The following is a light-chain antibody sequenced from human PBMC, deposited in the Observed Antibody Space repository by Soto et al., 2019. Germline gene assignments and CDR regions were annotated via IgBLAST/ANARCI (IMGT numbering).Light chain of an antibody. V-gene: IGKV3-15*01. J-gene: IGKJ1*01. CDR1: QSVSSN. Sequence: EIVMTQSPATLSVSPGERATLSCRASQSVSSNLAWYQQKPGQAPRLLIYGASTRATGIPARFSGSGSGTEFTLTISSLQPDDFATHYCQQYNSYSGTFGQGTKVDI. CDR3: QQYNSYSGT. CDR2: GAS.